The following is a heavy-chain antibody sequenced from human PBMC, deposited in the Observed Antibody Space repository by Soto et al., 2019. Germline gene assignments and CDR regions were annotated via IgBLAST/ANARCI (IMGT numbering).Heavy chain of an antibody. CDR2: IIPLLNTP. V-gene: IGHV1-69*01. J-gene: IGHJ6*02. D-gene: IGHD6-6*01. Sequence: QVQLVQSGAEVKKPGSSVKVSCRASGGTFSSYAVSWVRQAPGQGIEWMGVIIPLLNTPKYVQKFQGRVTITADASATTAYMELSSLRSEDTAVYYCARESSSPNYYYYGMDVWGQGTTVTVSS. CDR1: GGTFSSYA. CDR3: ARESSSPNYYYYGMDV.